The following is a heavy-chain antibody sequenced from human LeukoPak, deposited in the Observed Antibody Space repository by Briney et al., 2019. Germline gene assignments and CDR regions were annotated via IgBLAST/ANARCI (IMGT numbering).Heavy chain of an antibody. J-gene: IGHJ6*03. V-gene: IGHV4-39*01. CDR3: ARMPGYSYYYMDV. D-gene: IGHD5-18*01. CDR1: GGSISSSSYY. Sequence: SETLSLTCIVSGGSISSSSYYWGWIRQPPGKGLEWIGSIYYSGSTYHNPSLKSRVTISVDTSKNQFSLKLSSVTAADTAVYYCARMPGYSYYYMDVWGKGTTVTVSS. CDR2: IYYSGST.